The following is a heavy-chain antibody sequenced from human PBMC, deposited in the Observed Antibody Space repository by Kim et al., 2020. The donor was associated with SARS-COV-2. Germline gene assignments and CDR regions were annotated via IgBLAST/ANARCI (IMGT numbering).Heavy chain of an antibody. D-gene: IGHD1-26*01. CDR2: IYYSGAT. CDR1: GDSITDNGYY. Sequence: SETLSLTCTVSGDSITDNGYYWSWFRQHPGEGLEYVGYIYYSGATYYNPSLKGRVTISVDTSKNQFSLEVRSVTAADTAVYYCARRSGSSSNDYWGQGIL. CDR3: ARRSGSSSNDY. V-gene: IGHV4-31*03. J-gene: IGHJ4*02.